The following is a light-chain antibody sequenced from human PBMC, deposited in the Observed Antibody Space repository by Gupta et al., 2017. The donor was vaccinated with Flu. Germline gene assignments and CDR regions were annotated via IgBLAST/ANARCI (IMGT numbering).Light chain of an antibody. CDR3: QEAISTPFT. J-gene: IGKJ4*01. Sequence: DIQMTQSPSSLFASVGDRVTITCRASQRISTYLNWYHQKAGKAPKLLIYAATSLQSGVPSRFSGSGSGTDFTLTISKLQPEDFATYYCQEAISTPFTFGRGTKVEI. CDR2: AAT. V-gene: IGKV1-39*01. CDR1: QRISTY.